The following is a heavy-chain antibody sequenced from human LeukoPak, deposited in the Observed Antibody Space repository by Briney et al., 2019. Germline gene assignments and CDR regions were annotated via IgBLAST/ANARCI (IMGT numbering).Heavy chain of an antibody. CDR3: ARGKMGAYNWFDP. V-gene: IGHV3-74*01. CDR2: INNDGSST. D-gene: IGHD3-16*01. CDR1: GFTFSSSW. Sequence: GGSLRLSCAASGFTFSSSWMHWVRQAPGKGPVWVSRINNDGSSTNYADSVKGRFTVSRDNAENTLFLQMSSLRDDDTAVYYCARGKMGAYNWFDPWGQGTLVTVSS. J-gene: IGHJ5*02.